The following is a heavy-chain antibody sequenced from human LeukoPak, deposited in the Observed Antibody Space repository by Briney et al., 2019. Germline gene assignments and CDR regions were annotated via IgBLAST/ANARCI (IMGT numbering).Heavy chain of an antibody. D-gene: IGHD2-2*01. J-gene: IGHJ4*02. V-gene: IGHV1-2*02. CDR3: ARDPKSQLLLDY. Sequence: ASVKVSCKSSGFTFTDEYIHWVRQAPGRGLEWMGWINPYSGAINYAQKSQGRVTLTRDTSVSTAYMELSRLTSGDTAVYYCARDPKSQLLLDYWGQGTLVTVSS. CDR1: GFTFTDEY. CDR2: INPYSGAI.